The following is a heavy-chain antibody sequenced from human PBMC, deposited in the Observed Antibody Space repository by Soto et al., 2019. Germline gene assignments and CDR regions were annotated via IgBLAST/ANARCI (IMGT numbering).Heavy chain of an antibody. CDR1: GYTFTSYY. CDR3: ARGGWIYCSGGSCYRYYFDY. CDR2: INPSGGST. J-gene: IGHJ4*02. D-gene: IGHD2-15*01. Sequence: ASVKVSCKASGYTFTSYYMHWVRQAPGQGLEWIGIINPSGGSTSYAQKFQGRVTMTRDTSTSTVYMELSSLRSEDTAVYYCARGGWIYCSGGSCYRYYFDYWGQGTLVTVSS. V-gene: IGHV1-46*03.